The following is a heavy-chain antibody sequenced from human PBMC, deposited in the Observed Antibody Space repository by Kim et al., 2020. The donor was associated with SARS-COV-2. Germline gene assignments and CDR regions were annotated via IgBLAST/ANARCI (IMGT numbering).Heavy chain of an antibody. J-gene: IGHJ4*02. CDR3: ARENCGGDCYIFDY. Sequence: KPPLGRRVPMSVDTSKNQFSLKLSSVTAADTAVYFCARENCGGDCYIFDYWGQGTLVTVSS. D-gene: IGHD2-21*02. V-gene: IGHV4-4*07.